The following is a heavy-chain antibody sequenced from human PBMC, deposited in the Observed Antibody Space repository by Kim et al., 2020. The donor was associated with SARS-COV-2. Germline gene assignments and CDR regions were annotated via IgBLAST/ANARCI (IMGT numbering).Heavy chain of an antibody. D-gene: IGHD6-13*01. Sequence: GRFTISRDNSKNTLYLQMNSLRAEDTAVYYCAREGEYSSSWSMGSDAFDIWGQGTMVTVSS. V-gene: IGHV3-30*07. J-gene: IGHJ3*02. CDR3: AREGEYSSSWSMGSDAFDI.